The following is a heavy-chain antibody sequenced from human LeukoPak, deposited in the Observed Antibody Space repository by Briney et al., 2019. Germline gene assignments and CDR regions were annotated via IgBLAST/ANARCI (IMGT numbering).Heavy chain of an antibody. Sequence: PGGSLRLSCAASGFTFSSYWMHWVRQAPGKGLVWVSRINSDGSSTSYADSVKGRFTISRDNSKYTLFLQMNSLRDEDTAIYYCARVQGGGFRTADYWGQGTLVTVSS. CDR3: ARVQGGGFRTADY. D-gene: IGHD1-14*01. V-gene: IGHV3-74*01. CDR1: GFTFSSYW. CDR2: INSDGSST. J-gene: IGHJ4*02.